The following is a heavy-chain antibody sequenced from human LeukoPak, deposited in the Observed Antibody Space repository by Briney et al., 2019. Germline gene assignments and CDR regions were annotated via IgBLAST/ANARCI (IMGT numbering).Heavy chain of an antibody. CDR1: GGSFSGYH. Sequence: PSETLSLTCAVYGGSFSGYHWSWIRQPPGKGLGWIGEINHRGSTNYNPSLKSRVTISVDTSKNQFSLKLSSVTAADTAVYYCASTSAMVYFDYWGQGTLVTVSS. V-gene: IGHV4-34*01. J-gene: IGHJ4*02. CDR2: INHRGST. D-gene: IGHD5-18*01. CDR3: ASTSAMVYFDY.